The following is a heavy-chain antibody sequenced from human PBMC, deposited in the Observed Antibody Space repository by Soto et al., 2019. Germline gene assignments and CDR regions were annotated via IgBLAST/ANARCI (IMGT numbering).Heavy chain of an antibody. Sequence: LRLSCAASGFTFSSYWMHWVRQAPGKGLVWVSRINSDGSSTSYADSVKGRFTISRDNAKNTLYLQMNSLRAEDTAVYYCASIAAAGTVSRDYWGQGTLVTVSS. CDR2: INSDGSST. CDR3: ASIAAAGTVSRDY. CDR1: GFTFSSYW. V-gene: IGHV3-74*01. J-gene: IGHJ4*02. D-gene: IGHD6-13*01.